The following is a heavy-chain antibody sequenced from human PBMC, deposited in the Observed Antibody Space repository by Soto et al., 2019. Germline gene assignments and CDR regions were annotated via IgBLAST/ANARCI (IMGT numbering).Heavy chain of an antibody. V-gene: IGHV4-59*01. D-gene: IGHD3-10*01. CDR1: GGSISSYY. CDR2: IYYSWSI. Sequence: SETLSLTCTVSGGSISSYYWSWIRQPPGKGLEWIGYIYYSWSINYNPSLKSRVTISVDTSKNQFSLKLSSVTAADTAVYYCARVWGGAFDFWGQGTMVTVSS. J-gene: IGHJ3*01. CDR3: ARVWGGAFDF.